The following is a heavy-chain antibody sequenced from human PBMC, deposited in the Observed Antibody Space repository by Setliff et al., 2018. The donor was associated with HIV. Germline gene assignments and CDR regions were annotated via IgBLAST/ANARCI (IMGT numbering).Heavy chain of an antibody. CDR1: GGSITPHY. CDR2: IYYSGST. CDR3: ARQFPPYHSGAHYSDL. D-gene: IGHD6-19*01. J-gene: IGHJ5*02. Sequence: SETLSLTCTVSGGSITPHYWSWIRQPPGKGLEWIGLIYYSGSTNYSPSLKSRVTISVDSSKHQFSLKLTSVTAADADIYYCARQFPPYHSGAHYSDLWSQGTLVTVSS. V-gene: IGHV4-59*11.